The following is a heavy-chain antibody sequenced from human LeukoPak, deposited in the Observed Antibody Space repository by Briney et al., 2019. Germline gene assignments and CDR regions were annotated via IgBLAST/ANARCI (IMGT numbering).Heavy chain of an antibody. D-gene: IGHD6-19*01. CDR3: ARDLRSSGWYYFDY. J-gene: IGHJ4*02. CDR2: ISSSSTYI. Sequence: GGSLRLSCAASGFTFSSYSMNWVRQAPGKGLEWVSSISSSSTYIYYADSVKGRFTISRDNAKNSLYLQMNSLRAEDTAVYYCARDLRSSGWYYFDYWGQGTLATVSS. V-gene: IGHV3-21*01. CDR1: GFTFSSYS.